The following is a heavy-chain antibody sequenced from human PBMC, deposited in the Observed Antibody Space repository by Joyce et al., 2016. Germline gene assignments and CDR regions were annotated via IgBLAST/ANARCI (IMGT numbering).Heavy chain of an antibody. CDR1: GFSFSTSG. V-gene: IGHV3-33*08. D-gene: IGHD3-22*01. CDR3: ARTPYFDRWYFDY. CDR2: IWDDGGKQ. Sequence: QVQLVGSGGGVVQPGRSLRLSCAASGFSFSTSGMHWVRQATGKGLEWVADIWDDGGKQYYTDAVKGRVTISRDTSKSTLYLQLDSLRAEDAAVYYCARTPYFDRWYFDYWGQGTLVTVSS. J-gene: IGHJ4*02.